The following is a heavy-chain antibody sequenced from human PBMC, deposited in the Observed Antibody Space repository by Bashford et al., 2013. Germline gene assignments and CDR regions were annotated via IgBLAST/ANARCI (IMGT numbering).Heavy chain of an antibody. V-gene: IGHV1-3*01. Sequence: ASVKVSCKASGYTFTSYAMHWVRQAPGQRLEWMGWINAGNGNTKYSQKFQGRVTITRDTSASTAYMELSSLRSEDTAVYYCARDSYYDFWSGSLASDAFDIWGQGTMVTVSS. J-gene: IGHJ3*02. CDR3: ARDSYYDFWSGSLASDAFDI. D-gene: IGHD3-3*01. CDR1: GYTFTSYA. CDR2: INAGNGNT.